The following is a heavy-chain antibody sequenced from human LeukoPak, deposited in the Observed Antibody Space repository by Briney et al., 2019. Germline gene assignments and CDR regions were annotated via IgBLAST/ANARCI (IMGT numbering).Heavy chain of an antibody. V-gene: IGHV3-48*01. CDR2: ISSSGSTI. J-gene: IGHJ4*02. CDR1: GFTFSSYS. Sequence: PGGSLRLSCTASGFTFSSYSMNWVRQAPGKGLEWVSYISSSGSTIYYADSVKGRFTISRDDAKNSLYLQMSSLRAEDTAVYYCARVYTSSWYGDCWGQGTLVTVSS. D-gene: IGHD6-13*01. CDR3: ARVYTSSWYGDC.